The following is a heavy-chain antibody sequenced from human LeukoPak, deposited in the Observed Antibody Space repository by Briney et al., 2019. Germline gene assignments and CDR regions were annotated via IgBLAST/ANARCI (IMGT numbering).Heavy chain of an antibody. CDR3: ARAHGSGSYHNQLPAYYMDV. CDR2: IYPGDSDT. V-gene: IGHV5-51*01. J-gene: IGHJ6*03. CDR1: GYSFTSYW. Sequence: GESLKISCKGSGYSFTSYWIGWVRQMPGKGLEWMGIIYPGDSDTRYSPSFQGQVTISADKSISTAYLQWSSLKASDTAMYYCARAHGSGSYHNQLPAYYMDVWGKGTTV. D-gene: IGHD3-10*01.